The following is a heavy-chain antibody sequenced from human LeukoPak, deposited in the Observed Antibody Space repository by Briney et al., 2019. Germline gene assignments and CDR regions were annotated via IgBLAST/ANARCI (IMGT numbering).Heavy chain of an antibody. Sequence: SETLSLTCAVYRGSFSGYYWSWIRQPPGKGLEWIGEINHSGSTNYNPSLKSRVTISVDTSKNQFSLKLSSVTAADTAVYYCARPRMRITMVRGVMRGMDVWGQGTTVTVPS. CDR1: RGSFSGYY. J-gene: IGHJ6*02. CDR3: ARPRMRITMVRGVMRGMDV. D-gene: IGHD3-10*01. CDR2: INHSGST. V-gene: IGHV4-34*01.